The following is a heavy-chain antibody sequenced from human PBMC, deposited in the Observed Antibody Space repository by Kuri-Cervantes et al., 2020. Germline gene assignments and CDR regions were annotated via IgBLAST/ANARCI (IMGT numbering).Heavy chain of an antibody. V-gene: IGHV1-2*02. CDR2: INPNSGGT. D-gene: IGHD4-17*01. Sequence: SVKESCKAAGCTFTGYYMQWVRQAPGQGLEWMGWINPNSGGTNYAQKFQGRVTMTRDTSISPAYLELNSLSAEDTAVYYCARMWLGGDYVPHDAFDIWGQGTMVTVSS. J-gene: IGHJ3*02. CDR3: ARMWLGGDYVPHDAFDI. CDR1: GCTFTGYY.